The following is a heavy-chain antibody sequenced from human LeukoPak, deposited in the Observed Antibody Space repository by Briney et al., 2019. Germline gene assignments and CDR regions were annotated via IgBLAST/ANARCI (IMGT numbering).Heavy chain of an antibody. J-gene: IGHJ5*02. V-gene: IGHV4-39*02. CDR2: IHYSGST. Sequence: SETLSLTCTVSGGSISSSSYSWSWIRQPPGKGLDWIGSIHYSGSTYYNPSLKSRVTISVDTSKNQFSLKLSSVTAADTAVYYCAREWCGITMIVAPGWFDPWGQGTLVTVSS. D-gene: IGHD3-22*01. CDR1: GGSISSSSYS. CDR3: AREWCGITMIVAPGWFDP.